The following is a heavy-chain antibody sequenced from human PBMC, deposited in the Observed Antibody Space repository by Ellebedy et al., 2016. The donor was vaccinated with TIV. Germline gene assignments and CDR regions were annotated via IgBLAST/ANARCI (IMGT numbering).Heavy chain of an antibody. Sequence: GESLKISXEGSGFTFSSYWMSWVRQAPGKGLEWVANIKQDGSEKYYVDSVKGRFTISRDNAKNSVYLQMNSLRDEDTAVYYCILEGSEFGFDYWGQGTLVTVSS. CDR2: IKQDGSEK. V-gene: IGHV3-7*01. D-gene: IGHD3-10*01. CDR1: GFTFSSYW. CDR3: ILEGSEFGFDY. J-gene: IGHJ4*02.